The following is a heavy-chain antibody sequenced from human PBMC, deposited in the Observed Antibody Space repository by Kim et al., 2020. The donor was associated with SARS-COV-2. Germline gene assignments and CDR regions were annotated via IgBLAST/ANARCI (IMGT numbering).Heavy chain of an antibody. Sequence: SETLSLTCTVSGYSISSGYYWGWIRQPPGKGLEWIGSIYHSGSTYYNPSLKSRVTISVDTSKNQFSLKLSSVTAADTAVYYCARVFLGYYDSSGYYLTHNWFDPWGQGTLVTVSS. V-gene: IGHV4-38-2*02. CDR2: IYHSGST. J-gene: IGHJ5*02. CDR3: ARVFLGYYDSSGYYLTHNWFDP. D-gene: IGHD3-22*01. CDR1: GYSISSGYY.